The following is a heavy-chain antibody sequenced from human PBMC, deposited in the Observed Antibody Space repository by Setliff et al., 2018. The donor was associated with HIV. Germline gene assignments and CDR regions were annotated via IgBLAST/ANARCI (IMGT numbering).Heavy chain of an antibody. V-gene: IGHV1-2*06. Sequence: ASVKVSCKASGYTFNDNYIHWVRQAPGQGLELMGRISPDIGDTNYAQMFHGRVTMNRDTSISPAYMELSSLKSDDTAVYYCARGADHFDTSGYYSFFDPWGKGTLVTVSS. CDR1: GYTFNDNY. CDR2: ISPDIGDT. D-gene: IGHD3-22*01. J-gene: IGHJ5*02. CDR3: ARGADHFDTSGYYSFFDP.